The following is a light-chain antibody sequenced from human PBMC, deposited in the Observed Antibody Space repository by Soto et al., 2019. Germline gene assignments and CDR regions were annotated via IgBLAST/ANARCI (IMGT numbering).Light chain of an antibody. CDR1: QNIHTN. Sequence: EIVMTQTRNTLSVSPGERATLSCRAGQNIHTNLAWYQQKPGQAPRLLIYGASSRATGIPDRFSGSGSGTDFTLTISRLEPEDFPVYYCEQYCSSPRFAQGTRLEI. J-gene: IGKJ5*01. V-gene: IGKV3-20*01. CDR3: EQYCSSPR. CDR2: GAS.